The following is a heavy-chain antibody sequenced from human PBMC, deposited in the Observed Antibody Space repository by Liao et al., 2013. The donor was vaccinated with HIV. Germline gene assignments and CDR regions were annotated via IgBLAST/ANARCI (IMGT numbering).Heavy chain of an antibody. J-gene: IGHJ4*02. CDR1: GGSISSSSYY. CDR3: ARGTYYYDSSGYR. D-gene: IGHD3-22*01. V-gene: IGHV4-39*07. CDR2: IYYSGST. Sequence: QVQLQQWGAGLLKPSETLSLTCTVSGGSISSSSYYWGWIRQPPGKGLEWIGSIYYSGSTYYNPSLKSRVTISVDTSKNQFSLKLSSVTAADTAVYYCARGTYYYDSSGYRWGQGTLVTVSS.